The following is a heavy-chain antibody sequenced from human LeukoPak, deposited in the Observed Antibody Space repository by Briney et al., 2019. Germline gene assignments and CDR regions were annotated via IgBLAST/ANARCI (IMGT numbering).Heavy chain of an antibody. CDR3: ARARSWYKDFDY. CDR1: GGPISTSNYY. Sequence: PETLSLTCTVAGGPISTSNYYWGWIRQPPGKGLEWIGNIFYSGSTYYSPSLKSRVTISLDTSRNQFSLKLTSVTAADTAVYYCARARSWYKDFDYWGQGTLVTVSS. J-gene: IGHJ4*02. V-gene: IGHV4-39*07. D-gene: IGHD1-1*01. CDR2: IFYSGST.